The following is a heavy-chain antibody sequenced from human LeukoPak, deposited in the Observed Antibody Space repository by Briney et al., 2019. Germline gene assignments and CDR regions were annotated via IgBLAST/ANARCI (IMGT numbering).Heavy chain of an antibody. CDR3: ARGGGRVVGDY. J-gene: IGHJ4*02. CDR1: GFTFSNYW. CDR2: ISSDGSGA. D-gene: IGHD2-15*01. V-gene: IGHV3-74*01. Sequence: GGSLRLSCAASGFTFSNYWMHWVRQAPGKGLVWVSRISSDGSGASYADSVKGRFTISRDTAKNTLHLQMNSLRAEDTAVYYCARGGGRVVGDYWGQGTLVTVS.